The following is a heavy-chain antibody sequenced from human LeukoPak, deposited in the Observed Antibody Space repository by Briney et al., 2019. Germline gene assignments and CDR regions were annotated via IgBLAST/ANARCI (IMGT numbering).Heavy chain of an antibody. CDR3: ARWGLKGDCSAGSCPRGV. D-gene: IGHD2-15*01. CDR2: ISSSSSYI. Sequence: KTGGSLRLSCAASGFTFSSYSMNWVRQAPGKGLEWVSSISSSSSYIYYADSVKGRFTISRDNAKNSLYLQMNSLRAEDTAVYYCARWGLKGDCSAGSCPRGVWGKGTTVTVSS. V-gene: IGHV3-21*01. CDR1: GFTFSSYS. J-gene: IGHJ6*04.